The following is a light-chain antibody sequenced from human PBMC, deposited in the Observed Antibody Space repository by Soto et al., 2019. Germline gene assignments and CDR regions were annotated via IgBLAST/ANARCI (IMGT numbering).Light chain of an antibody. CDR2: QVT. V-gene: IGLV2-14*01. CDR3: SSYTTSTTQV. CDR1: SSDIGGYYY. Sequence: QSALTQPASVSGSPGQSITISCTGTSSDIGGYYYVSWYQHHPGKAPKLLIYQVTNRPSGVSNRFSGSKSGKTASLTIFGLQAEDEADYYCSSYTTSTTQVFGGGTQLTVL. J-gene: IGLJ2*01.